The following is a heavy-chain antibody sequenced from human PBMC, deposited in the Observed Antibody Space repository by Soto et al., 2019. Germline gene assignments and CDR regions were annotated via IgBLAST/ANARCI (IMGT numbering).Heavy chain of an antibody. CDR2: INNDGSST. CDR3: ARVTSSGWG. D-gene: IGHD6-19*01. Sequence: PGGSLRLSCAASGFTFSNYWMHWVRQGPGKGLVWVSYINNDGSSTTYADSVKGRFTISRDNAKNTLYLQMNGLRAEDTAVYYCARVTSSGWGWSQGTMVTVSS. J-gene: IGHJ3*01. CDR1: GFTFSNYW. V-gene: IGHV3-74*01.